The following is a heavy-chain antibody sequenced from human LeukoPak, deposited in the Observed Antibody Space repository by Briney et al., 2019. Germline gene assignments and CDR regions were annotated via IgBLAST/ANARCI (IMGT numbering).Heavy chain of an antibody. D-gene: IGHD3-22*01. CDR1: GFTFSSYS. CDR2: ISSSSSTI. Sequence: PGGSLRLSCAASGFTFSSYSMNWVRQAPGKGLERVSYISSSSSTIYYADSVKGRFTISRDNAKNSLYLQMNSLRAEDTAVYYCARSRSGYYEDYWGQGTLVTVSS. CDR3: ARSRSGYYEDY. V-gene: IGHV3-48*01. J-gene: IGHJ4*02.